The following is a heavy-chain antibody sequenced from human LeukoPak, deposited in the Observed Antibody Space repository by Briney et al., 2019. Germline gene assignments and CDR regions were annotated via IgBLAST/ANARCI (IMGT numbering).Heavy chain of an antibody. Sequence: GGSLRLSCAASGFTFSSYAMSWVRQTPGKGLEWVSAISGSGGSTYYADSVKGRFTISRDNSKNTLYLQMNSLRAEDTAVYYCAKDLRRYSSSCPDYWGQGTLVTVSS. CDR1: GFTFSSYA. CDR3: AKDLRRYSSSCPDY. J-gene: IGHJ4*02. CDR2: ISGSGGST. V-gene: IGHV3-23*01. D-gene: IGHD6-13*01.